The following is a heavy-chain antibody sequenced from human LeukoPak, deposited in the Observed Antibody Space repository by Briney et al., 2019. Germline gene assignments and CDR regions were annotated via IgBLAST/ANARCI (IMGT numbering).Heavy chain of an antibody. V-gene: IGHV1-8*01. CDR1: GYTFTSYD. J-gene: IGHJ4*02. Sequence: GASVMVSCKASGYTFTSYDINWVRQASGQGLEWMGGMNPNSGNTGYAQKLQGRIIVSRNTPISTAYMELSSLTSEDTAIYYCARIAAAGNRRLNYWRQGTLVTVAS. CDR2: MNPNSGNT. D-gene: IGHD6-13*01. CDR3: ARIAAAGNRRLNY.